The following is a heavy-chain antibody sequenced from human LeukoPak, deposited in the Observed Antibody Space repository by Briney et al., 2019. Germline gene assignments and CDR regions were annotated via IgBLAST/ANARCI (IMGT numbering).Heavy chain of an antibody. CDR2: ISPNNGNT. Sequence: DSVKVSCKAFGYTLTSFGISWVRQAPGQGLEWMGWISPNNGNTNYAQKFQGRVTMTTDTPTSTAYMEMKSLRSGDTAVYYCARGRESSGWHVADYWGQRTLVSVS. J-gene: IGHJ4*02. CDR3: ARGRESSGWHVADY. V-gene: IGHV1-18*01. CDR1: GYTLTSFG. D-gene: IGHD6-19*01.